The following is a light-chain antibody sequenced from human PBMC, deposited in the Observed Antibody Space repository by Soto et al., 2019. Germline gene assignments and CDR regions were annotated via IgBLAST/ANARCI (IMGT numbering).Light chain of an antibody. CDR2: AAS. J-gene: IGKJ4*01. V-gene: IGKV1-39*01. CDR1: RSISSC. Sequence: DIQMTQSPSSLSASVGDRVTITCRASRSISSCLNWYQQKPGKAPQLLIYAASSLQGGGPSRFSGSGSGTDFTLTISSLQPEDSATYYCQQSDSAPLTFGGGTRVEVK. CDR3: QQSDSAPLT.